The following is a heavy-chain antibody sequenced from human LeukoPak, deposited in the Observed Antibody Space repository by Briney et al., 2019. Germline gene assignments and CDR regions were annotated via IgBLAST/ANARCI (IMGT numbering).Heavy chain of an antibody. D-gene: IGHD2-2*01. V-gene: IGHV4-34*01. J-gene: IGHJ4*02. CDR2: INHSGST. Sequence: SETLSLTCAVYGGSFSGYYWSWIRQPPGKGLEWIGEINHSGSTNYNPSLKSRATISVDTSKNQFSLKLSSVTAADTAVYYCARLHRTEIQVVPAAMNFYFDYWGQGTLVTVSS. CDR3: ARLHRTEIQVVPAAMNFYFDY. CDR1: GGSFSGYY.